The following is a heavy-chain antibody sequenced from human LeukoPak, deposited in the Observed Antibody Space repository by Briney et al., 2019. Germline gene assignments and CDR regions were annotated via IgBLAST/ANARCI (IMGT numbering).Heavy chain of an antibody. J-gene: IGHJ4*02. CDR2: MKPNSGNT. V-gene: IGHV1-8*01. CDR1: GCTFTSSD. CDR3: ARGEAYSSSSDCDY. D-gene: IGHD6-13*01. Sequence: ASVKVSCYASGCTFTSSDIKWVRRANGHGLEGRGGMKPNSGNTGYAQKFQGRVTMTRNTSISTAYMELSSVRSEDTAVYYCARGEAYSSSSDCDYWGQGTLVTVSS.